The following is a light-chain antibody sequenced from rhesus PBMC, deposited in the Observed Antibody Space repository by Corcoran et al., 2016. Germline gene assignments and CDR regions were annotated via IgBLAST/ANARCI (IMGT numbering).Light chain of an antibody. CDR3: QHGYGTPFT. CDR2: KAS. J-gene: IGKJ3*01. Sequence: DIQMTQSPSSLSASVGDRVTITCQASQGVNNNLAWYQQKPGKVPKLLNYKASTLQSGVPSRFSGSASGTDLSLTISSLQPEDFATYYCQHGYGTPFTFGPGTKLDMK. CDR1: QGVNNN. V-gene: IGKV1-74*01.